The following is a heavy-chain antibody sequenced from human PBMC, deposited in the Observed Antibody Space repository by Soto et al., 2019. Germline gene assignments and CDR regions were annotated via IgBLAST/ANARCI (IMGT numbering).Heavy chain of an antibody. CDR1: GFTFSSHA. D-gene: IGHD5-12*01. J-gene: IGHJ4*02. V-gene: IGHV3-30*03. CDR3: ARENLDIVSTLFPYFDN. Sequence: QVQLVESGGGVVQPGKSLRLSCATSGFTFSSHAMHWLRQAPGKGLEWVTVISYDGSNKYYADSVRGRFTISRDNSKNTVSLQMNSLRAEDTAVYYCARENLDIVSTLFPYFDNWGQGNLVTVST. CDR2: ISYDGSNK.